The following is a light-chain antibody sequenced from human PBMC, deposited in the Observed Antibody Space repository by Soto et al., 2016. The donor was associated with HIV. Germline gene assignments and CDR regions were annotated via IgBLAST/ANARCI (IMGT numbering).Light chain of an antibody. V-gene: IGKV1-5*03. CDR2: KVS. CDR3: QQYKSAVT. CDR1: QPINTW. Sequence: DIQMTQSPSTLSASVGDRVSITCRASQPINTWLAWYQQKPGKAPRFLIYKVSSLESGVPSRFSGSGSGTDFTLTITSLQPDDFATYFCQQYKSAVTFGQGTKVEIK. J-gene: IGKJ1*01.